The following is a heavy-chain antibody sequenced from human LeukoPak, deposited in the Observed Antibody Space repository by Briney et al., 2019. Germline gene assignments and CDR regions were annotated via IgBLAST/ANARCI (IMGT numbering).Heavy chain of an antibody. V-gene: IGHV3-21*01. CDR3: AREARLGYRSSTSCYRDYYFDY. D-gene: IGHD2-2*03. CDR1: GFTFSSYS. J-gene: IGHJ4*02. CDR2: ISSSSSYI. Sequence: PGGSLRLSCAASGFTFSSYSMNWVRQAPGKGLEWVSSISSSSSYIYYADSVKGRFTISRDNAKNSLYLQMNSLRAEDTAVYYCAREARLGYRSSTSCYRDYYFDYWGQGTLVTVSS.